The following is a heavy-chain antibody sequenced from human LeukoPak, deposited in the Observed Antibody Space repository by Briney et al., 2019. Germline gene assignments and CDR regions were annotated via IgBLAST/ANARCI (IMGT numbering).Heavy chain of an antibody. Sequence: SETLSLTCTVSGGSISSYYWSWLRQPPGKGLEWIGYIYYSGSTNYNPSLKSRVTISVDTSKNQFSLKLSSVTAADTAVYYCASTATYYYDSSGYSLDYWGQGTLVTVSS. V-gene: IGHV4-59*08. CDR2: IYYSGST. D-gene: IGHD3-22*01. CDR3: ASTATYYYDSSGYSLDY. J-gene: IGHJ4*02. CDR1: GGSISSYY.